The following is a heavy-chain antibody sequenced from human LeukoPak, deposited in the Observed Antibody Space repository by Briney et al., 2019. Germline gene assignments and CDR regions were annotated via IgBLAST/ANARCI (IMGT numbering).Heavy chain of an antibody. Sequence: SETLSLTCTVSGGSISSSSYYWGWIRQPPGKGLEWIGSIYYSGSTYYNPSLKSRVTISVDTSKNQFSLKLSSVTAADTAVYYCARDPVVVPAGNYWYFDLWGRGTLVTVSS. V-gene: IGHV4-39*07. J-gene: IGHJ2*01. CDR3: ARDPVVVPAGNYWYFDL. CDR1: GGSISSSSYY. D-gene: IGHD2-2*01. CDR2: IYYSGST.